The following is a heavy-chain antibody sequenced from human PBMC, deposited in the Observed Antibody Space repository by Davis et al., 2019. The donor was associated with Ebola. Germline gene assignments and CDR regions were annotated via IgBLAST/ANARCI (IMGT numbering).Heavy chain of an antibody. CDR2: ISGFNTNT. CDR1: GYAFTSYG. V-gene: IGHV1-18*04. Sequence: ASVKVSCKSSGYAFTSYGLVWVRQAPGLGLEWMGWISGFNTNTNFAQKFQGRVTVSKDTSTNTAYMDLGSLTSDDTAINYCARAPNYDVLTGTSSYYFDYWGQGTLVTVSS. D-gene: IGHD3-9*01. CDR3: ARAPNYDVLTGTSSYYFDY. J-gene: IGHJ4*02.